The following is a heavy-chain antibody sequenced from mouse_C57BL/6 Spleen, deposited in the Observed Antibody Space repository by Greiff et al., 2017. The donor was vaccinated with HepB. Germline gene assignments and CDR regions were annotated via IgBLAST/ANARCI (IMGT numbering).Heavy chain of an antibody. D-gene: IGHD1-1*01. J-gene: IGHJ1*03. CDR1: GYTFTDYY. V-gene: IGHV1-26*01. CDR2: INPNNGGT. Sequence: VQLQPSGPELVKPGASVKISCKASGYTFTDYYMNWVKQSHGKSLEWIGDINPNNGGTSYNQKFKGKATLTVDKSSSTAYMELRSLTSEDSAVYYCASPFITTVVADWYFDVWGTGTTVTVSS. CDR3: ASPFITTVVADWYFDV.